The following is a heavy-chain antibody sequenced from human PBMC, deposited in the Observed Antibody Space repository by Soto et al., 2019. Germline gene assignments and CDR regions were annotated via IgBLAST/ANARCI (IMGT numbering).Heavy chain of an antibody. Sequence: SLTCTVSGGSISSYYWSWIRQPPGKGLEWIGYIYYSGSINYNPSLESRVTISVDTSKSQFSLKLSSVTAADTAVYYCAGLGYSYGYFDYWGQGTLVTVSS. V-gene: IGHV4-59*01. J-gene: IGHJ4*02. CDR3: AGLGYSYGYFDY. D-gene: IGHD5-18*01. CDR2: IYYSGSI. CDR1: GGSISSYY.